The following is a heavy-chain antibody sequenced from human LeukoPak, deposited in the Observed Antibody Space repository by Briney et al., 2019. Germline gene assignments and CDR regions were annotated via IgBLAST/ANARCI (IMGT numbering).Heavy chain of an antibody. CDR1: GYTLTELS. CDR2: FDPEDGET. CDR3: ATDSRSSLDLDY. J-gene: IGHJ4*02. D-gene: IGHD6-13*01. Sequence: ASVKVSCKVSGYTLTELSMHWVRQAPGKGLEWMGGFDPEDGETIYAQKFQGRVTMTEDTSTDAAYMELSSLRSEDTAVYYCATDSRSSLDLDYWGQGTLVTVSS. V-gene: IGHV1-24*01.